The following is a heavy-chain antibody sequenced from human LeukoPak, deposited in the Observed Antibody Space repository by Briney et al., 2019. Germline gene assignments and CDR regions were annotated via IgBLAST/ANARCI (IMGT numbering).Heavy chain of an antibody. Sequence: GRSLRLSCAASGFTFDDYAMHWVRQAPGKGLEWVSGISWNSGSIGYADSVKGRFTISRDNAKNSLYLQMDSLRAEDTALYYCAKETYYYDSSGYPRAVGMDVWGQGTTVTVSS. CDR1: GFTFDDYA. CDR3: AKETYYYDSSGYPRAVGMDV. V-gene: IGHV3-9*01. J-gene: IGHJ6*02. D-gene: IGHD3-22*01. CDR2: ISWNSGSI.